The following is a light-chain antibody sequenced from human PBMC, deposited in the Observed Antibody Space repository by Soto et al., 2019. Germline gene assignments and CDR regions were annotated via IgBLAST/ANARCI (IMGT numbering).Light chain of an antibody. CDR1: ISDIGSYDH. J-gene: IGLJ1*01. CDR3: ISYTDRQSYL. CDR2: AVS. Sequence: QSVVTQPSSVSGSPGQSITISCSGTISDIGSYDHVAWYQQFPGKSPKLIIYAVSDRPSGVSDRFSGSKSGISASLTISGLQTEDEADYYCISYTDRQSYLYGTGTKVTVL. V-gene: IGLV2-14*03.